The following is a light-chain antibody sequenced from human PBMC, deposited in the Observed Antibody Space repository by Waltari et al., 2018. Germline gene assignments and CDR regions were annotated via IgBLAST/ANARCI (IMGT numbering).Light chain of an antibody. CDR3: QQLNSYPHT. J-gene: IGKJ4*01. V-gene: IGKV1-9*01. Sequence: IQLTQSPSFLSASVGDRVTITCRATQGVSRYLAWYQQKPGKAPQLLIYALSTLQSGVPSRFSGSGSGTQFTLTISSLQPEDFATYYCQQLNSYPHTFGGGTKVEIK. CDR2: ALS. CDR1: QGVSRY.